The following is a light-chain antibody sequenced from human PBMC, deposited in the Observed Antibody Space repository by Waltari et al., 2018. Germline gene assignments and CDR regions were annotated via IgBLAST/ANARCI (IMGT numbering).Light chain of an antibody. V-gene: IGLV2-14*03. Sequence: QSALTQPASVSGSPGQSITISFLGSRSDVGAYKYFSWFQQHPGKAPKLIIYDASTRPSGTSDRFSGSKSGNTASLTISGLQAEDEADYYCSSYTTSRTWVFGGGTKLTVL. J-gene: IGLJ3*02. CDR3: SSYTTSRTWV. CDR2: DAS. CDR1: RSDVGAYKY.